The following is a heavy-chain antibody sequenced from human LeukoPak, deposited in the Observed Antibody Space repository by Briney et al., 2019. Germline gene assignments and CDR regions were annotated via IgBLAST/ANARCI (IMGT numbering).Heavy chain of an antibody. Sequence: ASVKVSCKAPGYTFTGYYMHWVRQAPGQGLEWMGWINPNSGGTNYAQKFQGRVTMTRDTSISTAYMELSRLRSDDTAVYYCARSMVRGPLGFDPWGQGTLVTVSS. CDR3: ARSMVRGPLGFDP. CDR1: GYTFTGYY. V-gene: IGHV1-2*02. CDR2: INPNSGGT. D-gene: IGHD3-10*01. J-gene: IGHJ5*02.